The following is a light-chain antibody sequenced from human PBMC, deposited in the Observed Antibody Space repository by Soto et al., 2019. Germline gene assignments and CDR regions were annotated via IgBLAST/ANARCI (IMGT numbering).Light chain of an antibody. CDR2: SNN. J-gene: IGLJ7*01. CDR1: SSNIRSNT. CDR3: AAWDDSLNGGV. Sequence: QSVLTQPPSASGTPGQRVTISCSGSSSNIRSNTVNWYQQLPGTAPKLLIYSNNQRPSGVPDRFSGSKSGTSASLAISGLQSEDEADYYCAAWDDSLNGGVFGGGTQLTVL. V-gene: IGLV1-44*01.